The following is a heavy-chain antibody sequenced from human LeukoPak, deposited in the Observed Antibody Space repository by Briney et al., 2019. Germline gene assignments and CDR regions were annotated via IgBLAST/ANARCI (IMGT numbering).Heavy chain of an antibody. J-gene: IGHJ5*02. Sequence: SVKVSCKASGGTFSSYAISWVRQAPGQGLEWMGGIIPIFGTANYAQKFQGRVTITADKSTSTAYMELSSLRSEDTAVYYCARLELRLEDNWFDPWGQGTLVTVSS. V-gene: IGHV1-69*06. CDR3: ARLELRLEDNWFDP. CDR1: GGTFSSYA. CDR2: IIPIFGTA. D-gene: IGHD1-7*01.